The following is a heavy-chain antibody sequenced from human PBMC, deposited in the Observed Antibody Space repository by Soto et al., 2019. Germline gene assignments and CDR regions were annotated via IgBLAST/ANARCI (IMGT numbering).Heavy chain of an antibody. Sequence: SLRLSCAASGFTFSSYAMHWVRQAPGKGLEWVAVISYDGSNKYYADSVKGRFTISRDNSKNTLYLQMNSLRAEDTAVYYCAREDTAMGEPMGYWGQGTLVTVSS. CDR1: GFTFSSYA. J-gene: IGHJ4*02. D-gene: IGHD5-18*01. CDR3: AREDTAMGEPMGY. V-gene: IGHV3-30-3*01. CDR2: ISYDGSNK.